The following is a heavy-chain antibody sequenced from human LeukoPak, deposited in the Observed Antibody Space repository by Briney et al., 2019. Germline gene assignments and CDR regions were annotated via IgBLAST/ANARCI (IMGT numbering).Heavy chain of an antibody. Sequence: GGSLRLSCAASGFTFSSYAMHWVRQAPGKGLEWVAVISYDGSNKYYADSVKGRFTISRDNSKNTLYLQMNSLRAEDTAVYYCARDDYGVQFGYWGQGTLVTVSS. CDR3: ARDDYGVQFGY. CDR2: ISYDGSNK. J-gene: IGHJ4*02. CDR1: GFTFSSYA. V-gene: IGHV3-30-3*01. D-gene: IGHD4-17*01.